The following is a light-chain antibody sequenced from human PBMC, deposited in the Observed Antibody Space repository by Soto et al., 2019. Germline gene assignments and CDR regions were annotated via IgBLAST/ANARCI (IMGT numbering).Light chain of an antibody. J-gene: IGKJ3*01. CDR1: QIISTW. Sequence: DIQLTQSPSSHSASVGDRVTITCRASQIISTWLAWYQQKSGEAPKLLIYRASNLVSGVPSRFSGSGSGTEFTLTISGLQPDHFSIYYCQHYETYSGTFGPGTKVDL. CDR3: QHYETYSGT. CDR2: RAS. V-gene: IGKV1-5*03.